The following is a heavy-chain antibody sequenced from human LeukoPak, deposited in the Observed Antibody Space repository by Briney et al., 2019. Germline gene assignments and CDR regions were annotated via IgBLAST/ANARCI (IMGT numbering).Heavy chain of an antibody. CDR1: GGSFSGYY. V-gene: IGHV4-34*01. Sequence: SETLSLTCAVYGGSFSGYYWSWIRQPPGKGLEWIGEINPSGSTNYNPSLKSRVTISVDTSKNQFSLKLSSVTAADTAVYYCARRLIGYCSGGSCYSGYFQHWGQGTLVTVSS. D-gene: IGHD2-15*01. CDR2: INPSGST. J-gene: IGHJ1*01. CDR3: ARRLIGYCSGGSCYSGYFQH.